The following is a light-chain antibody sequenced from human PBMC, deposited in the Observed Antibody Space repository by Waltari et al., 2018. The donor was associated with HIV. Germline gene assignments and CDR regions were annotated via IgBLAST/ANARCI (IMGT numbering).Light chain of an antibody. V-gene: IGLV1-47*01. J-gene: IGLJ3*02. CDR1: SSNIGGQY. CDR2: WKP. CDR3: AVWDVSLSAQV. Sequence: QSVLSQSPSISGTPGQRVSISCSGSSSNIGGQYVSWYQQVPGTTPKLLIFWKPQRPSGVSDRFSGSVSVTSASLAISGLRSEDEADYYCAVWDVSLSAQVFGGGTTLTVL.